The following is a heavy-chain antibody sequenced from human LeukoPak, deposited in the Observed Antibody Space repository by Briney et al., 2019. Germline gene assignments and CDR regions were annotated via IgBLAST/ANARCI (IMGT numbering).Heavy chain of an antibody. D-gene: IGHD6-19*01. Sequence: GGSLRLSCAASGFTFTTYSMNWVRQAPGKGLEWVSFLSSSGSHVYYADSVKGRFTISRDNAKNSLYLQMHSLRAEDTAVYYCARDAGNSSGWNDFDYWGQGTLVTVSS. CDR3: ARDAGNSSGWNDFDY. V-gene: IGHV3-21*01. CDR1: GFTFTTYS. CDR2: LSSSGSHV. J-gene: IGHJ4*02.